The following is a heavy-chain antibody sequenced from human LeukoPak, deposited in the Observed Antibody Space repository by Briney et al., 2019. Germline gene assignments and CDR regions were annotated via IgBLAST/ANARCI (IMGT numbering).Heavy chain of an antibody. CDR1: GFTFSSYG. CDR2: IRYDGSNK. V-gene: IGHV3-30*02. J-gene: IGHJ4*02. Sequence: GGSLRLSCAASGFTFSSYGMHWVRQAPGKGLEWVAFIRYDGSNKYYADSVKGRFTISRDNSKNTLYLQMNSLRAEDTAVYYCAKAPPEVVPAAYFDYWGQGTLVTVSS. D-gene: IGHD2-2*01. CDR3: AKAPPEVVPAAYFDY.